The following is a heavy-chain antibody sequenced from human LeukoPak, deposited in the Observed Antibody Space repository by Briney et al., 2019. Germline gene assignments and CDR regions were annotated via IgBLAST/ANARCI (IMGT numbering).Heavy chain of an antibody. CDR3: AKDRGYEVVFDP. J-gene: IGHJ5*02. CDR2: ISGDGDRT. CDR1: GFTFSTYA. Sequence: GRSLRLSCAVSGFTFSTYAMHWVRQAPGKGLEWVSLISGDGDRTSYADSVKGRFTISRDNDKNSLYLQMNSLRIEDTALYYCAKDRGYEVVFDPWGQGTLVAVSS. D-gene: IGHD5-12*01. V-gene: IGHV3-43*02.